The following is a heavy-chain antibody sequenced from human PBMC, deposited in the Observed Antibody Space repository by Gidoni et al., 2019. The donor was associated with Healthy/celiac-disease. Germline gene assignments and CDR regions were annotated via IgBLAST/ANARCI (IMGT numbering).Heavy chain of an antibody. V-gene: IGHV3-23*01. J-gene: IGHJ4*02. Sequence: EVQLLDSGGGLVQPGGSLRLSCAASGFTFRSYAMGWVRQAPGKGLEWVSAISGSGSSTYYADSVKGRLTISRDHSKNTLYLQMNSLRAEDTALYFCAASVATKALRYYFDYWGQGTLVTVSS. CDR2: ISGSGSST. D-gene: IGHD2-15*01. CDR1: GFTFRSYA. CDR3: AASVATKALRYYFDY.